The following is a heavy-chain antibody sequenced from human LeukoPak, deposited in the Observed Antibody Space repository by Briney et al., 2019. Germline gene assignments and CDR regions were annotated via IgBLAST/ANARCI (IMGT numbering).Heavy chain of an antibody. CDR3: ARVLGQQLVRGWFDP. Sequence: GGSLRLSCAASGFTVSSNYMSWVRQAPGKWLEWVSVIYSGGSTYYADSVKGRFTISRDNSKNTLYLQMNSLRAEDTAVYYCARVLGQQLVRGWFDPWGQGTLVTVSS. CDR1: GFTVSSNY. V-gene: IGHV3-53*05. CDR2: IYSGGST. J-gene: IGHJ5*02. D-gene: IGHD6-13*01.